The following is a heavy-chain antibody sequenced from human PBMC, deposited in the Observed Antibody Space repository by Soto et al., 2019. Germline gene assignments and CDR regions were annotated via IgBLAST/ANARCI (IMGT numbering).Heavy chain of an antibody. CDR1: GGSFSGYY. D-gene: IGHD3-10*01. V-gene: IGHV4-34*01. Sequence: QVQLQQWGAGLLKPSETLSLTCAVYGGSFSGYYWSWIRQPPGKGLEWIGEINHSGSTNSNPSLTGRVTLSVDTCKNQFSLKLRSVTAADTAVYYCARRLWFGELGYWGQGTLVTVSS. CDR3: ARRLWFGELGY. J-gene: IGHJ4*02. CDR2: INHSGST.